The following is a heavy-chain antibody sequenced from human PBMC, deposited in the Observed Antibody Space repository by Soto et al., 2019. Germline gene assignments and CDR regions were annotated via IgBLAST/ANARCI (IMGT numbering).Heavy chain of an antibody. CDR1: GGTFSNYA. J-gene: IGHJ2*01. CDR2: IIPIFGTA. V-gene: IGHV1-69*12. CDR3: AQTLGSAVSGPGRFDL. D-gene: IGHD6-19*01. Sequence: QVQLVQSGAEVKKPGSSVKVSCKASGGTFSNYAISWVRQAPGQGPEWMGGIIPIFGTANYEQKFQGRVTITADESPTTAYMELSSLRSEDTAVYYCAQTLGSAVSGPGRFDLWGRGTLVTVSS.